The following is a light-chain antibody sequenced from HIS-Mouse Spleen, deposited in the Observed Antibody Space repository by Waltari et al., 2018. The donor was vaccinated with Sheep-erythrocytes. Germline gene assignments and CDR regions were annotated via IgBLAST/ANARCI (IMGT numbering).Light chain of an antibody. CDR1: QSVLYSSNNKNY. CDR2: WAS. CDR3: QQYYSTPFT. J-gene: IGKJ3*01. Sequence: DIVMTQSPDSLSVYLGARATISRKSSQSVLYSSNNKNYLAWYQQKPGQPPKLLIYWASTRESGVPDRFSGSGSGTDFTLTISSLQAEDVAVYYCQQYYSTPFTFGPGTKVDIK. V-gene: IGKV4-1*01.